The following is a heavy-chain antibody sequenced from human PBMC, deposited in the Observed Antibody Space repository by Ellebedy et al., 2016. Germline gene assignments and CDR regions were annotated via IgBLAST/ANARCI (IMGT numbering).Heavy chain of an antibody. CDR1: GFTFSNYW. J-gene: IGHJ4*02. CDR3: ARDLTFVPGAPFDY. V-gene: IGHV3-48*02. Sequence: GGSLRLSCAASGFTFSNYWMNWVRQAPGKGLEWVSYIRTASSTIYYADSVKGRFTISRDDATNSVYLQMNSLRDEDTAVYYCARDLTFVPGAPFDYWGQGTLVTVSS. CDR2: IRTASSTI. D-gene: IGHD2-2*01.